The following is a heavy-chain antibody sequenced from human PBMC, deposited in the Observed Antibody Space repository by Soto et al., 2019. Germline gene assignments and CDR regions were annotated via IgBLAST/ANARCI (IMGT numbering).Heavy chain of an antibody. CDR1: GFSLSTSGMC. V-gene: IGHV2-70*11. CDR2: IDWDDDK. D-gene: IGHD2-15*01. J-gene: IGHJ5*02. Sequence: VSGPTLVNPTQTLTLTCTFSGFSLSTSGMCVSWIRQPPGKALEWLARIDWDDDKHYSASLKTRLTISKDTSKNQVVLTMTNMDPVDTATYYCARIRVVAATASQLGFDPWGQGTLVTVSS. CDR3: ARIRVVAATASQLGFDP.